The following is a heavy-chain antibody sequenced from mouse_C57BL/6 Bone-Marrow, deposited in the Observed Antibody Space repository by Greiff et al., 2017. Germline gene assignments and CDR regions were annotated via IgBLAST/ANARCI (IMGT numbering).Heavy chain of an antibody. CDR2: IYPGSGNT. D-gene: IGHD1-1*01. CDR3: ARCQFITTVVRAMDY. Sequence: QVQLQQSGAELVRPGASVKLSCKASGYTFTDYYINWVKQRPGQGLEWIARIYPGSGNTYYNEKFKGKATLTAEKSSSTAYMQLSSLTSEDSAVYFCARCQFITTVVRAMDYWGQGTSVTVSS. J-gene: IGHJ4*01. CDR1: GYTFTDYY. V-gene: IGHV1-76*01.